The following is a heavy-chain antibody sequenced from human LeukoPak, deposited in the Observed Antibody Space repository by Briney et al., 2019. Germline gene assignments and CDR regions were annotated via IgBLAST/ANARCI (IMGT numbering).Heavy chain of an antibody. CDR1: GFTFSGYA. V-gene: IGHV3-23*01. CDR2: ISGSGGST. J-gene: IGHJ4*02. CDR3: AKDLVPYAEWTFDY. Sequence: GGSLRLSCAAYGFTFSGYAMSWVRQAPGRGLEWDSAISGSGGSTYSADTVKGRLPISRDNSKNTLYLQMNRMRAEDTAVYYCAKDLVPYAEWTFDYWGQGTLVTVSS. D-gene: IGHD2-8*01.